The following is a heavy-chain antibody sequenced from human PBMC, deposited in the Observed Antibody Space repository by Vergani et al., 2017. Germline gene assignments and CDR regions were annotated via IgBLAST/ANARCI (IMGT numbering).Heavy chain of an antibody. CDR3: ARGGSVNYYGSGGFIGGFDP. CDR2: ISSSSSYT. CDR1: GFTFSDYY. J-gene: IGHJ5*02. Sequence: QVQLVESGGGLVKPGGSLRLSCAASGFTFSDYYMSWIRQAPGKGLEWVSYISSSSSYTNYADSVKGRFTISRDNAKNSLYLQMNSLRAEDTAVYYCARGGSVNYYGSGGFIGGFDPWGQGTLVTVSS. V-gene: IGHV3-11*05. D-gene: IGHD3-10*01.